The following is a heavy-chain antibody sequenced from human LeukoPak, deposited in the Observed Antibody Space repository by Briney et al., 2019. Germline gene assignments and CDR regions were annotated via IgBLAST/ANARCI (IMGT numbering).Heavy chain of an antibody. CDR3: ARDTGSSGVDY. D-gene: IGHD6-19*01. Sequence: SETLSLTCTVSGGSISSYYWSWIRQPPGKGLEWIGYIYYSGSTNYNPSLKSRVTISVDTSKNRFSLKLSSVTAADTAVYYCARDTGSSGVDYWGQGTLVTVSS. CDR1: GGSISSYY. V-gene: IGHV4-59*01. CDR2: IYYSGST. J-gene: IGHJ4*02.